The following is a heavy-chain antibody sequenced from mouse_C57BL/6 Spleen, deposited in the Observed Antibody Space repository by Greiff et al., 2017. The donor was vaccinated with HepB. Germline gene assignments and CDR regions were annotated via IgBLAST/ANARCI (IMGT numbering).Heavy chain of an antibody. J-gene: IGHJ4*01. V-gene: IGHV1-54*01. CDR1: GYAFTNYL. Sequence: QVQLQQSGAELVRPGTSVKVSCKASGYAFTNYLIEWVKQRPGQGLEWIGVINPGSGGTNYNEKFKGKATLTADKSSSTAYMQLSSLTSEDSAVYFCARRRDYYYGSSYNYAMDYWGQGTSVTVSS. CDR3: ARRRDYYYGSSYNYAMDY. D-gene: IGHD1-1*01. CDR2: INPGSGGT.